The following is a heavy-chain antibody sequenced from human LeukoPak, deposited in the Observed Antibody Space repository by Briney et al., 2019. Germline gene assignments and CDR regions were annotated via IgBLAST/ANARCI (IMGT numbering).Heavy chain of an antibody. CDR1: GYTFTSYG. D-gene: IGHD5-12*01. Sequence: ASVKVSCKASGYTFTSYGISWVRQAPGQGLEWMGWISAYNGNTNYAQKLQGRVTMTTDTSTSTTYMELSSLRSEDTAVYYCAGSRDGYNYYYYWGQGTLVTVSS. V-gene: IGHV1-18*01. J-gene: IGHJ4*02. CDR3: AGSRDGYNYYYY. CDR2: ISAYNGNT.